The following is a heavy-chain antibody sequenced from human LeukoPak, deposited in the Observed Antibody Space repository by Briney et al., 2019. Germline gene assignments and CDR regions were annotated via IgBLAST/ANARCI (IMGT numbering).Heavy chain of an antibody. CDR3: ARATRTQGTTGAFDI. V-gene: IGHV3-21*01. Sequence: GGSLRLSCAASGFTFSSYSMNWVRQAPGKGLEGVSSISSSSSYIYYADSVKGRYTIYKDNAKNSLYLQVNSLRAEDTAVYYCARATRTQGTTGAFDIWGQGTMVTVSS. CDR2: ISSSSSYI. J-gene: IGHJ3*02. CDR1: GFTFSSYS. D-gene: IGHD1/OR15-1a*01.